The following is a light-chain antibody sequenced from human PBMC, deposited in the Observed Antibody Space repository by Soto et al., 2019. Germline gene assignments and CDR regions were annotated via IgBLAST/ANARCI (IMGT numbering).Light chain of an antibody. CDR1: SSDIGSDYM. V-gene: IGLV2-23*01. CDR2: EGT. Sequence: QSVLTQPASVSGSPGQSITISCTGTSSDIGSDYMVSWYQLHPDKAPKVMIYEGTRRPSGVSSRFSASKSDNTASLTISGLQAEDEADYYCCTYAPSINFVIFGGGTKLTVL. J-gene: IGLJ2*01. CDR3: CTYAPSINFVI.